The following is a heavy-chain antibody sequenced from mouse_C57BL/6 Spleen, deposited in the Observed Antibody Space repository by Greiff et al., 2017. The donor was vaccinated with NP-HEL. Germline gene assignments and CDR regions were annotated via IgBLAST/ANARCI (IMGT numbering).Heavy chain of an antibody. D-gene: IGHD2-12*01. V-gene: IGHV1-18*01. J-gene: IGHJ4*01. CDR3: ALYDKDAMDY. CDR2: INPNNGGT. Sequence: EVQLQQSGPELVKPGASVKIPCKASGYTFTDYNMDWVKQSHGKSLEWIGDINPNNGGTIYNQKFKGKATLTVDKSSSTAYMELLSLTSEDTAVYYCALYDKDAMDYWGQGTSVTVSS. CDR1: GYTFTDYN.